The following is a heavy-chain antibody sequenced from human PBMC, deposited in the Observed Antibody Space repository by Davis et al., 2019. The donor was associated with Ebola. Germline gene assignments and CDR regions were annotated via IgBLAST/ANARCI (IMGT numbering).Heavy chain of an antibody. V-gene: IGHV3-33*01. D-gene: IGHD6-13*01. J-gene: IGHJ6*02. CDR1: GFTFSSYG. CDR2: IWYDGSNK. Sequence: LSLTCAASGFTFSSYGMHWVRQAPGKGLEWVALIWYDGSNKYYADSVKGRFTISRDNSKNTLYLQMNSLRAEDTAVYYCARDPTQYSSRLVYGMDVWGQGTTVTVSS. CDR3: ARDPTQYSSRLVYGMDV.